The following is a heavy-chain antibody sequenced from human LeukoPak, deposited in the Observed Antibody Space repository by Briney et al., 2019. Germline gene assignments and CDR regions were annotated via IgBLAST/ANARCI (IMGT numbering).Heavy chain of an antibody. CDR1: GFTFSSYS. CDR3: AKPFRGLRIDYFDS. Sequence: GGSLRLSCAASGFTFSSYSMNWVRQAPGKGLEWLSTFSGSSGSTYYADSVKGRFTISRDTSKNTLYLEMNSLRAEDTAVYYCAKPFRGLRIDYFDSWGQGTLVTVSS. V-gene: IGHV3-23*01. J-gene: IGHJ4*02. D-gene: IGHD1-26*01. CDR2: FSGSSGST.